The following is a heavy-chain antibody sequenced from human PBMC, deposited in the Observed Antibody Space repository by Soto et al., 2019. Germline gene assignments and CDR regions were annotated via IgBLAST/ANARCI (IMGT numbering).Heavy chain of an antibody. J-gene: IGHJ4*02. CDR2: ISGSGRTA. V-gene: IGHV3-11*01. D-gene: IGHD3-22*01. CDR1: EFTFVDYY. CDR3: ARDMGADPSAYYDSSSSYDH. Sequence: PGGSLRLSCAASEFTFVDYYMAWIRQAPGKGLEWLSYISGSGRTAYYADSVKGRFTISRDNVKNSLFLQMDSLRAEDTAVYYCARDMGADPSAYYDSSSSYDHWGQGTLVTVSS.